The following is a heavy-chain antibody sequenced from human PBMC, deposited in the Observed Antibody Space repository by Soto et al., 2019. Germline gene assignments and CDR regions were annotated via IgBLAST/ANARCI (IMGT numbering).Heavy chain of an antibody. V-gene: IGHV2-70*01. D-gene: IGHD3-9*01. CDR1: GFALTTTGMC. CDR2: IERGDDK. CDR3: ARMLKRGTSDWIQIDY. Sequence: SGPTLVNPTQTLTLTCTVSGFALTTTGMCVTCIRQPPGKALEWLALIERGDDKNYNTSLMTRLTLSKDTSKNQVVLTMTNMDPVDTGTYYCARMLKRGTSDWIQIDYWGQGTLVTVPQ. J-gene: IGHJ4*02.